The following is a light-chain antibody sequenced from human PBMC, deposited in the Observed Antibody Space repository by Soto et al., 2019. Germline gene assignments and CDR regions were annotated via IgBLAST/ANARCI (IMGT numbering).Light chain of an antibody. CDR2: GGS. CDR3: QQFSDWTIT. CDR1: QSISNS. J-gene: IGKJ5*01. Sequence: ETVMTQFPATLSAAPGEGVTLSCRASQSISNSLVWYQQKPGQAPRLLISGGSIRAPGIPARFRGSGSGTEFSLIISSLQSEDCAGYYCQQFSDWTITVGQGTRLE. V-gene: IGKV3-15*01.